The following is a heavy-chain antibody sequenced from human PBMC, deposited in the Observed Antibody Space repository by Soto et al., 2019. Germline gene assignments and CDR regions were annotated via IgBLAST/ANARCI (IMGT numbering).Heavy chain of an antibody. Sequence: EVQLMESGGGLVQPGGSLRLSCAASEFSFSSYALNWVRQAPGKGLEWVSAISATGTTTYYADSVKGRFTISRDNSKRTLLHQMDSLSPEDTAVYYCATYSSPFNYWGQGNLVNVSS. CDR2: ISATGTTT. CDR1: EFSFSSYA. V-gene: IGHV3-23*01. J-gene: IGHJ4*02. CDR3: ATYSSPFNY. D-gene: IGHD6-13*01.